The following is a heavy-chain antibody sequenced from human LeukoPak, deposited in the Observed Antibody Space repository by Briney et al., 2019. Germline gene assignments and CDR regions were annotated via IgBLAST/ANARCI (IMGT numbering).Heavy chain of an antibody. V-gene: IGHV4-61*01. CDR3: ARQVYSSSWSYYFDY. D-gene: IGHD6-13*01. J-gene: IGHJ4*02. CDR2: IHYSGST. CDR1: GDSISGVNYY. Sequence: SETLSLTCTVSGDSISGVNYYWSWIRQPPGRGLEWIGSIHYSGSTSYNSSLKSRVTISVDTSKNQFSLKLSSVTPADTAVYYCARQVYSSSWSYYFDYWGQGILVTVSS.